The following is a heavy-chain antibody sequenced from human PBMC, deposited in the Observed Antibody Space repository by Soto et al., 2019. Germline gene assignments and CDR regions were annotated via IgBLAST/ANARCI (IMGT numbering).Heavy chain of an antibody. J-gene: IGHJ4*02. CDR1: GFTFSSYA. CDR2: ISYDGSNK. V-gene: IGHV3-30-3*01. D-gene: IGHD6-6*01. Sequence: GGSLRLSCAASGFTFSSYAMHWVRQAPGKGLEWVAVISYDGSNKYYADSVKGRFTISRDNSKNTLYLQMNSLRAEDTAVYYCARDLQYSSSFDYWGQGTPVTVSS. CDR3: ARDLQYSSSFDY.